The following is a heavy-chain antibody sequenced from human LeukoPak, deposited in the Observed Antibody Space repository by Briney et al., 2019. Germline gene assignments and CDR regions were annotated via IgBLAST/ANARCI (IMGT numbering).Heavy chain of an antibody. D-gene: IGHD5-24*01. J-gene: IGHJ4*02. CDR2: ISSSSSTI. V-gene: IGHV3-48*01. CDR1: GFTFSSYS. CDR3: AREMATNAFDY. Sequence: PGGSLRLSCAASGFTFSSYSMNWVRQAPGKGLEWVSYISSSSSTIYYADSVKGRFTISRDNAKNSLYLQMNSLRAEDTAVYYCAREMATNAFDYWGQGTLSLSPQ.